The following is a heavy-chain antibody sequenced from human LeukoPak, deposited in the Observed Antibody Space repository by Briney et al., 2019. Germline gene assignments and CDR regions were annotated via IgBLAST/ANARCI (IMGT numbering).Heavy chain of an antibody. D-gene: IGHD6-13*01. CDR1: GGTFSSYA. CDR2: IIPIFGTA. V-gene: IGHV1-69*05. CDR3: ARAGGAAAVYLGGFVDY. J-gene: IGHJ4*02. Sequence: GASVKVSCKASGGTFSSYAISWVRQAPGQGLEWMGGIIPIFGTANYAQKLQGRVTMTTDTSTSTAYMELRSLRSDDTAVYYCARAGGAAAVYLGGFVDYWGQGTLVTVSS.